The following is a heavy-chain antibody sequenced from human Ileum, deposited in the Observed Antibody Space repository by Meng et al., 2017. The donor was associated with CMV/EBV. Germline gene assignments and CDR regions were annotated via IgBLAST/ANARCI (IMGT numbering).Heavy chain of an antibody. CDR2: IYYTGNT. CDR1: GGSISDGGHY. V-gene: IGHV4-31*03. CDR3: ARVGSSGWGLQY. Sequence: CTVSGGSISDGGHYWNWIRQLPGKGLEWIGYIYYTGNTHYSPSLKSRVTMSADTAKNQLSLTLTSVTAADTAVYYCARVGSSGWGLQYWGQGALVTVSS. J-gene: IGHJ4*02. D-gene: IGHD6-19*01.